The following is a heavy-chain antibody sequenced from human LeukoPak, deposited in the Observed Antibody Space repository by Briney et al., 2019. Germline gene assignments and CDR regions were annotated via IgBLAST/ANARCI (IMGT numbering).Heavy chain of an antibody. CDR3: ARSWDTAMVISFDY. J-gene: IGHJ4*02. CDR1: GYTFTGYY. V-gene: IGHV1-2*06. Sequence: ASVKVSCKASGYTFTGYYMHWVRQAPGQGLEWMGRINPNSGGTNYAQKFQGRVTMTRDTSSSTAYMELSRLRSDDTAVYYCARSWDTAMVISFDYWGQGTLVTVSS. D-gene: IGHD5-18*01. CDR2: INPNSGGT.